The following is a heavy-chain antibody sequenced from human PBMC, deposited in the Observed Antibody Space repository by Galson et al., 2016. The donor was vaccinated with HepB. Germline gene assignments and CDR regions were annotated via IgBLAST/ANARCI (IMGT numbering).Heavy chain of an antibody. D-gene: IGHD2-21*02. CDR3: ARAAYCGGSCYPHFDF. J-gene: IGHJ4*02. Sequence: TLSLTCAVSGGSIGSGTYSWSWIRQPPGKGPEWIGYIYHSGNTYYNPSLKSRVTVSVARSKSHFSLTLRSVTAADTAVYYCARAAYCGGSCYPHFDFWGQGTLVTVSS. V-gene: IGHV4-30-2*01. CDR1: GGSIGSGTYS. CDR2: IYHSGNT.